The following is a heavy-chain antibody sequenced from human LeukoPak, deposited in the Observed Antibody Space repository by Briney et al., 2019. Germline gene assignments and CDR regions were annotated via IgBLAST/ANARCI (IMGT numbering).Heavy chain of an antibody. CDR2: TYRGGTT. V-gene: IGHV3-66*01. D-gene: IGHD3-16*01. CDR1: GFTVSTNH. J-gene: IGHJ4*02. Sequence: GGSLRLSCGASGFTVSTNHMSWARQSPGKGLEWVSVTYRGGTTDYADFVKDRFSSYRDTSKNTLDLQMNSLRAEDTAVYYCARVLGSPSYFDDWGQGTLVTVSP. CDR3: ARVLGSPSYFDD.